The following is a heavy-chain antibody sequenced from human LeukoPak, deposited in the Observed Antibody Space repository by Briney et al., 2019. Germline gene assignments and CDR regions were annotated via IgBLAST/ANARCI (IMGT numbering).Heavy chain of an antibody. D-gene: IGHD3-10*01. CDR1: GYTFASYG. Sequence: ASVKVSCKASGYTFASYGISWVRQAPGQGLEWMGWISAYNDDTRYAQHLQGRVTLTTDTSTGTAYMELRSLTSDDTALYYCARDTALIITPGGPDYRGQGTLVTVSS. CDR3: ARDTALIITPGGPDY. CDR2: ISAYNDDT. V-gene: IGHV1-18*01. J-gene: IGHJ4*02.